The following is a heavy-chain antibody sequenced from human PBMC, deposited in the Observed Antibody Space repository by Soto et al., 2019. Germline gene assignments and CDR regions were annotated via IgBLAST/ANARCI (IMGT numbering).Heavy chain of an antibody. V-gene: IGHV1-2*02. CDR2: INPNSGGT. CDR1: GYTFTGYY. CDR3: ARARALRFLEWPPAGSFSGMEV. J-gene: IGHJ6*02. D-gene: IGHD3-3*01. Sequence: ASVKVSCKASGYTFTGYYMHWVRQAPGQGLEWMGWINPNSGGTNYAQKFQGRVTMTRDTSISTAYMELSRLRSDDTAVYYCARARALRFLEWPPAGSFSGMEVWGQGTTVTVS.